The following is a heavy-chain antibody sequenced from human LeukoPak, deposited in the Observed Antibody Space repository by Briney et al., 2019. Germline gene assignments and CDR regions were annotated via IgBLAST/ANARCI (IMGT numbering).Heavy chain of an antibody. CDR3: ARGFCSGGSCYGDWFDP. CDR1: GGTFSSYA. J-gene: IGHJ5*02. Sequence: SVKVSCKASGGTFSSYAISWVRQAPGQGLEWMGRIIPILGIANYAQKFQGRVTITADKSTSTAYMELSSLRSEDTAVYYCARGFCSGGSCYGDWFDPWGQGTLVTVSS. D-gene: IGHD2-15*01. CDR2: IIPILGIA. V-gene: IGHV1-69*04.